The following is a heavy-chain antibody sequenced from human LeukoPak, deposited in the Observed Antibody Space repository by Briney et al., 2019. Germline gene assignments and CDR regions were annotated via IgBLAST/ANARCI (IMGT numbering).Heavy chain of an antibody. J-gene: IGHJ4*02. CDR3: ARDFSGYGYFDY. V-gene: IGHV4-61*01. CDR1: GGSVSSGSYY. D-gene: IGHD5-12*01. Sequence: PSETLSLTCIVSGGSVSSGSYYRSWIRQPPGEGLKWIGYIYYSGNTKYNPSLKSRVTISVDMSKNQFSLKLSSVTAADTAVYYCARDFSGYGYFDYWGQGTLVTVSS. CDR2: IYYSGNT.